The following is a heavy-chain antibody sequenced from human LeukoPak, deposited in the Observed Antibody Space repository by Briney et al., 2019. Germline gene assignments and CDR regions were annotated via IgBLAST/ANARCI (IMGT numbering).Heavy chain of an antibody. D-gene: IGHD3-22*01. Sequence: GGSLRLSCAASGFTFSSYGMHWVRQAPGKGLEWVAVIWYDGSNKYYADSVKGRFTISRDNSKNTLYLQMNSLRAEDTAVYYCARGSYYDSSGYYFWGQGTLVTVFS. CDR2: IWYDGSNK. J-gene: IGHJ4*02. V-gene: IGHV3-33*01. CDR1: GFTFSSYG. CDR3: ARGSYYDSSGYYF.